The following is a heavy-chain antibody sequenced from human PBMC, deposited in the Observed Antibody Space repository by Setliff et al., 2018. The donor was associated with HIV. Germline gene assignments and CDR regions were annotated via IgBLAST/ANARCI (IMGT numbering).Heavy chain of an antibody. J-gene: IGHJ3*02. CDR1: GFTFSSYW. Sequence: LSLTCAASGFTFSSYWMHWVRQAPGKGLVWVFGMNTDDNYEYYADSVKGRFTISRDNSKSTVDLQMTSLTAEDTAVYYCVKDGDYRNGDHDAFDIWGQGTMVIVSS. CDR2: MNTDDNYE. CDR3: VKDGDYRNGDHDAFDI. V-gene: IGHV3-74*01. D-gene: IGHD4-4*01.